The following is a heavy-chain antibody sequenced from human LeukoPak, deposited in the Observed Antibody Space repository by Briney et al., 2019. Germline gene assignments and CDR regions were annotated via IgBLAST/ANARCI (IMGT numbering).Heavy chain of an antibody. CDR1: GDSISPYY. Sequence: SETLSLTCNVSGDSISPYYWSWIRQPPGKGLEWVGYVFRTGHTNYNPSLRSRVTISLDKSKNQFSLKLSSVTAADTAVYYCARHIFGHLFDTWGQGTLVTVSS. CDR3: ARHIFGHLFDT. J-gene: IGHJ4*02. D-gene: IGHD3-3*02. CDR2: VFRTGHT. V-gene: IGHV4-59*01.